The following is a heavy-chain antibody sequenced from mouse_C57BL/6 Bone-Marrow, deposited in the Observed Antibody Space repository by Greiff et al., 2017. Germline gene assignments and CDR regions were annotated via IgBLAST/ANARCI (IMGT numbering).Heavy chain of an antibody. CDR1: GFTFSSYG. Sequence: EVKLVESGGDLVKPGGSLKLSCAASGFTFSSYGMSWVRQTPDKRLEWVATSSSGGSYTYYPDSVKGRFTISRDNAKNTLYLQMSSLKSEDTAMYYCARGDRRTWFAYWGQGTLVTVSA. CDR3: ARGDRRTWFAY. V-gene: IGHV5-6*02. CDR2: SSSGGSYT. J-gene: IGHJ3*01. D-gene: IGHD2-14*01.